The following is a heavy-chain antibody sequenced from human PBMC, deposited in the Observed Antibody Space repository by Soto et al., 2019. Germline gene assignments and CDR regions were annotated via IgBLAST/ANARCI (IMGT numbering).Heavy chain of an antibody. D-gene: IGHD1-1*01. J-gene: IGHJ3*01. CDR2: IKEDGGEQ. V-gene: IGHV3-7*03. Sequence: EIQLMQSGGGLVRPGGSLRLSCAASGFSFSSYWMSWVRQAPGKGPEWVANIKEDGGEQHYVDSVKGRFTTSSDSSKTTVYLQMNDLRPDDTAVYYCATWHEREHAYDVWGLGTTVTVSS. CDR3: ATWHEREHAYDV. CDR1: GFSFSSYW.